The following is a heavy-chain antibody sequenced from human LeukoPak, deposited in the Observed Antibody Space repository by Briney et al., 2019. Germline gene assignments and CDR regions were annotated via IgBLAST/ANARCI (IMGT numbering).Heavy chain of an antibody. CDR3: ARLGIQLWKNPGGLFDY. D-gene: IGHD5-18*01. CDR2: IYPGDSDT. J-gene: IGHJ4*02. CDR1: GYSFTSYW. Sequence: GESLKISCKGSGYSFTSYWIGWVRQMPGKGLEWMGIIYPGDSDTRYSPSFQGQVTISADKSISTTYLQWSSLKASDTAMYYCARLGIQLWKNPGGLFDYGGQGTLVTVSS. V-gene: IGHV5-51*01.